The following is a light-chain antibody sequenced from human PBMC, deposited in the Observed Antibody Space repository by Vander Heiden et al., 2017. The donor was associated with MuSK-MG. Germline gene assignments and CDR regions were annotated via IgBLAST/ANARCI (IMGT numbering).Light chain of an antibody. CDR3: KQSYSTPRT. Sequence: DIQMTQSPSSLSASVGDSVTITCRASQSISSYLNWYQQKPGKAPKLMLYAASSLQSGVPSRFSGSGSGTDFTLTISSLQTEDFATYYCKQSYSTPRTFGQGTKLEIK. J-gene: IGKJ2*01. V-gene: IGKV1-39*01. CDR1: QSISSY. CDR2: AAS.